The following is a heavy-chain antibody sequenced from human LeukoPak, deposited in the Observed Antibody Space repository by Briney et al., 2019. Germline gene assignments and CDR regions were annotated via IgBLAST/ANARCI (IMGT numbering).Heavy chain of an antibody. CDR2: ISAYNGNT. V-gene: IGHV1-18*01. D-gene: IGHD6-19*01. CDR3: ARDRFGYSSGWWQYYYYYYGMDV. CDR1: GYTFTSYG. Sequence: ASVKVSCKASGYTFTSYGISWVRQAPGQGLEWMGWISAYNGNTNYAQKLQGRVTMTRDTSTSTAYMELRSLRSDDTAVYYCARDRFGYSSGWWQYYYYYYGMDVWGQGTTVTVSS. J-gene: IGHJ6*02.